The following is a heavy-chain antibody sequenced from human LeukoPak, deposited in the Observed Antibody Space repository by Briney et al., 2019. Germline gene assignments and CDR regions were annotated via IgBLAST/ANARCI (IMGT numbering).Heavy chain of an antibody. CDR2: IWFDGSNK. CDR1: GFSFSSYG. D-gene: IGHD6-6*01. J-gene: IGHJ4*02. Sequence: PGGSLRLSCAASGFSFSSYGMHWVRQAPGKGLEWVAVIWFDGSNKYYADSVKGRFTISRDNSKNTLCLQMNSLRAEDTAVYYCASDYMEYSSSSGIDYWGQGTLVTVSS. V-gene: IGHV3-33*01. CDR3: ASDYMEYSSSSGIDY.